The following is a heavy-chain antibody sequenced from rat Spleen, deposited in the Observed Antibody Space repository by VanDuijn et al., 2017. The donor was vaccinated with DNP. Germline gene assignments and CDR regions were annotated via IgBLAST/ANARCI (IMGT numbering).Heavy chain of an antibody. V-gene: IGHV2-43*01. J-gene: IGHJ3*01. Sequence: QVQLKESGPGLVQPSQTLSLTCTVSGFSLTSYHVSWVRQPPGKGLEWMGVIWTGGCTAYNSTLKSRLTITRDTSKSQFFLKMNSLQTEDTAMYYCARDGGAFAYWGQGTLVTVSS. CDR3: ARDGGAFAY. CDR2: IWTGGCT. CDR1: GFSLTSYH.